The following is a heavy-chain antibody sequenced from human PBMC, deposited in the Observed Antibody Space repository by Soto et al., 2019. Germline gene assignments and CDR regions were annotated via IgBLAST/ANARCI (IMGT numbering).Heavy chain of an antibody. V-gene: IGHV3-7*05. CDR3: ASGRGGNSFFDY. CDR2: IKQDGSEI. CDR1: GFTFSSYW. D-gene: IGHD4-4*01. Sequence: EVQLVESGGGLVQPGGSLRLSCAASGFTFSSYWMSWVRQAPGKGLEWVANIKQDGSEIYYVDSVKGRFTISRDNAKNSLYLQRNSLRAEDTAVYYCASGRGGNSFFDYWGQGTMVTVSS. J-gene: IGHJ4*02.